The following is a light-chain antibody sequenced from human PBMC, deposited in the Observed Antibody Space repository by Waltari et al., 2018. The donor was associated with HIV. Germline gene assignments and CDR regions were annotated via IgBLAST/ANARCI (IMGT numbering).Light chain of an antibody. J-gene: IGKJ1*01. V-gene: IGKV3-15*01. CDR1: QSVSSN. Sequence: EIVMTQSPATLSVSPGERATLSCRASQSVSSNLAWYQQKPGQAPGLLIYGASTSATGIPARFSGSGSGTDFTLTISSLQSEDFAVYYCQQYNNWPRTFGQGTKVEIK. CDR3: QQYNNWPRT. CDR2: GAS.